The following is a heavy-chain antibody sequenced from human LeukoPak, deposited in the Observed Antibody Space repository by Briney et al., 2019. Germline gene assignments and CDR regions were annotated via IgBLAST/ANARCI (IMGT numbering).Heavy chain of an antibody. CDR1: GFTFSSYA. J-gene: IGHJ5*02. Sequence: GGSLRLSCAASGFTFSSYAMSWVRQAPGKGLEWVSAIRGSGGSTYYADSVKGRFTISRDNSKNTLYLQMNSLRAEDTAVYYCAKDTLPGIAAARTRTNWFDPWGQGTLVTVSS. V-gene: IGHV3-23*01. D-gene: IGHD6-13*01. CDR3: AKDTLPGIAAARTRTNWFDP. CDR2: IRGSGGST.